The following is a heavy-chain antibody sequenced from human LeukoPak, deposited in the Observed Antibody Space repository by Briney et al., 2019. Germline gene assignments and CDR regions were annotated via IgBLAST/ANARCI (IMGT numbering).Heavy chain of an antibody. D-gene: IGHD3-3*01. J-gene: IGHJ5*02. CDR3: AKGFGTDH. CDR2: IKQNGSEK. V-gene: IGHV3-7*01. Sequence: GGSLRLSCAASGFTFSSVWMTWVRQVPGKGLEWVANIKQNGSEKYYMDSVKGRFTISRDDAKNSLYLQINSLRVEDTAIYYCAKGFGTDHWGQGTLVTVSS. CDR1: GFTFSSVW.